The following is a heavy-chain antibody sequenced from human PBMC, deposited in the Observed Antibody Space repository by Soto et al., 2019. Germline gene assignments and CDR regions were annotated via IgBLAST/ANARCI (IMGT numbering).Heavy chain of an antibody. J-gene: IGHJ4*02. Sequence: QVQLQESGPGLVKPSETLSLTCSVSGGSTNSYYWTWLRQPPGKGLEWIGYVHNSGTTKQNPSLENRATISVDTSNTQFSLKLSSVTAADTAVYYCVRCRVLVEAASLFDHWGQGILVTVSS. V-gene: IGHV4-59*01. D-gene: IGHD2-15*01. CDR3: VRCRVLVEAASLFDH. CDR2: VHNSGTT. CDR1: GGSTNSYY.